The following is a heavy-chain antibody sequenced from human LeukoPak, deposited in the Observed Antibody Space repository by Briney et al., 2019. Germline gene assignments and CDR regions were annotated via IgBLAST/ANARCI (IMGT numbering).Heavy chain of an antibody. J-gene: IGHJ4*02. D-gene: IGHD4-17*01. CDR1: GDPVSSGSYY. V-gene: IGHV4-61*01. Sequence: SETLSLTCAVSGDPVSSGSYYWSWIRQPPGKGLEWIGYIYYSGNTNYNPSLKSRVTISIDTSKNQFSLKLSSVTAADTAMYYCARSLFWGDYPYYFDYWGQGTLVTVSS. CDR3: ARSLFWGDYPYYFDY. CDR2: IYYSGNT.